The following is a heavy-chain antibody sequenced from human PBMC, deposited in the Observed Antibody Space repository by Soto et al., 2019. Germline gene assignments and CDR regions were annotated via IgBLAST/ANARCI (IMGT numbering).Heavy chain of an antibody. V-gene: IGHV3-48*03. Sequence: GGSLRLSCAASGFTFSSYEMNWVRQAPEKGLEWVSYISGSGNTMYYADSVKGRFTISRDNAKNSLYLQTNSLRAEDTAVYYCARESFSSSWFFDYCGQGTMVTVYS. CDR1: GFTFSSYE. D-gene: IGHD6-13*01. CDR3: ARESFSSSWFFDY. CDR2: ISGSGNTM. J-gene: IGHJ4*02.